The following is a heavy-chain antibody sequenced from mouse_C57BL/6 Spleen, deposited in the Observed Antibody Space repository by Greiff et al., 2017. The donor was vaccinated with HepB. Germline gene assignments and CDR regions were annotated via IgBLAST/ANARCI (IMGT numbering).Heavy chain of an antibody. CDR3: ARGVITTVVADWYFDV. CDR2: INPNNGGT. D-gene: IGHD1-1*01. J-gene: IGHJ1*03. Sequence: VQLQQSGPELVKPGASVKISCKASGYTFTDYYMNWVKQSHGKSLEWIGDINPNNGGTSYNQKFKGKATLTVDKSSSTAYMELRSLTSEDSAVYYCARGVITTVVADWYFDVWGTGTTVTVSS. CDR1: GYTFTDYY. V-gene: IGHV1-26*01.